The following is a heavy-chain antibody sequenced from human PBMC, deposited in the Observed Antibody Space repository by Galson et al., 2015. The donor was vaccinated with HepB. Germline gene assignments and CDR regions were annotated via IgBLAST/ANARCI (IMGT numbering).Heavy chain of an antibody. J-gene: IGHJ4*02. CDR1: RFTFTTYA. CDR3: AKAIWEHFDNRVFDK. V-gene: IGHV3-23*01. CDR2: ISGGGGRT. D-gene: IGHD3-22*01. Sequence: SLRLSCAGSRFTFTTYAMTWVRQSPGKGLEWISTISGGGGRTHYADSVKGRFTISRDTSKKTMSLHMSSLRAEDTAIYYCAKAIWEHFDNRVFDKWGQGTLVTVSS.